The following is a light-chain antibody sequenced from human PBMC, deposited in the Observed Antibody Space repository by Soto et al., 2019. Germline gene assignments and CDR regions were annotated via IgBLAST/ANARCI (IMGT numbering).Light chain of an antibody. CDR1: SSDVGGYNY. J-gene: IGLJ1*01. V-gene: IGLV2-14*01. CDR3: SSYTSSSTLV. CDR2: EVS. Sequence: QSALTQPASVSGSPGQSITISCTGTSSDVGGYNYVSWYQQHPGKAPKLMIYEVSNRPSGVSNRFSGSKSGNTASLTISGIQAEDEADYYCSSYTSSSTLVFGTGTKLTFL.